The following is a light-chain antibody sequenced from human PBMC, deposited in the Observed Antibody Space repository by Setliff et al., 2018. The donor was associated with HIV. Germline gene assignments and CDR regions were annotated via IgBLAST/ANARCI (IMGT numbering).Light chain of an antibody. J-gene: IGKJ1*01. Sequence: TLSMSPGERATLSCRASQTINNNLAWYQQKSGQAPRLLIYATSTRAAGIPARFSGSGSGTQYTLTISSLQSEDFAVYYCQQYANWPLWTFGQGTKVDIK. V-gene: IGKV3-15*01. CDR2: ATS. CDR1: QTINNN. CDR3: QQYANWPLWT.